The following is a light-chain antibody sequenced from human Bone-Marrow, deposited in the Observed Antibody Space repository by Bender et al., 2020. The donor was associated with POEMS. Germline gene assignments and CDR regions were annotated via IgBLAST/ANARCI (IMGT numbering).Light chain of an antibody. Sequence: QSALTQPASASGSPGQSITISCTGSSSDVGAYDSVSWYQQHPGKVPKVMIHEVNKRPSGVSDRFSGSKSGNTASLTISGLQPEDEADYFCSSYASSDIVVFGGGTKLTVL. CDR3: SSYASSDIVV. CDR2: EVN. V-gene: IGLV2-23*02. J-gene: IGLJ2*01. CDR1: SSDVGAYDS.